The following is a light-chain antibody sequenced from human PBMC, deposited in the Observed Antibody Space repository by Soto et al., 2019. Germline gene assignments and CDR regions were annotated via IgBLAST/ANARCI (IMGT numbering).Light chain of an antibody. V-gene: IGKV3-20*01. CDR2: GAS. CDR1: QSINSF. CDR3: QQYNDYPRT. Sequence: EILFTQSPGTLSLSPGEGATLSCRASQSINSFLAWYQQRRGQAPRLLIHGASNRDTGIPDRFSGSGSGPDCTLTISRLEPEDFEVYYCQQYNDYPRTFGQGTKVDIK. J-gene: IGKJ1*01.